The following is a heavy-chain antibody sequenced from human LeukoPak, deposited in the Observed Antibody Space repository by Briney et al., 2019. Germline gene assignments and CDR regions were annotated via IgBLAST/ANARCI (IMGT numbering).Heavy chain of an antibody. J-gene: IGHJ4*02. V-gene: IGHV4-38-2*02. CDR1: GYSISSGYY. Sequence: SETLSLTCTVSGYSISSGYYRGWIRQPPGKGLEWIGSIYHSGRTFYNPSLKSRVTISVDTSKNQFSLKLTSVTAADTAVYYCARVLTPMVHFDYWGQGTLVTVSS. CDR2: IYHSGRT. D-gene: IGHD3-10*01. CDR3: ARVLTPMVHFDY.